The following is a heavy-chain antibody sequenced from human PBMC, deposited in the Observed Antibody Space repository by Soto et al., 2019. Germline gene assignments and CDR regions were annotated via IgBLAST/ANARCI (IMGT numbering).Heavy chain of an antibody. D-gene: IGHD6-13*01. V-gene: IGHV2-26*01. J-gene: IGHJ4*02. Sequence: SGPTLVNPTETLTLTCTVSGFSLSNARMGVSWIRQPPGKALEWLAHIFSNDEKSYSTSLKSRLTISKDTSKSQVVLTMTNMDPVDTATYYCARILVSTYSSSWVFDYWGQGNLVTVSS. CDR2: IFSNDEK. CDR3: ARILVSTYSSSWVFDY. CDR1: GFSLSNARMG.